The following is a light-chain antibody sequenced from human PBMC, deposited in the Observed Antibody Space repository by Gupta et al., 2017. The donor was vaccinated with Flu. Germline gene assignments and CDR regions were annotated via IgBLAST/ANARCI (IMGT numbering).Light chain of an antibody. V-gene: IGLV2-18*02. CDR2: EVS. CDR3: SSYTSSDTFV. CDR1: SSDVGTYNR. Sequence: QSALTQPPSVSGSPGQSVTISCTGTSSDVGTYNRVSWYHQSPGTAPKLMIYEVSNRPSGVPDRFSGSKSGNTASLTISGRQGEDAADYYCSSYTSSDTFVFGTGTKVTVL. J-gene: IGLJ1*01.